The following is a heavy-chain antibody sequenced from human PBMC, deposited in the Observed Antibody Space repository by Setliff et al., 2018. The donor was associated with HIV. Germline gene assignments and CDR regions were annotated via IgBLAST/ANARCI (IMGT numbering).Heavy chain of an antibody. CDR1: GFTFSRYS. CDR3: AREGSGTMASGLGI. Sequence: LRLSCAASGFTFSRYSMNWVRQAPGKGLEWVSYISSSSSNIYYADSVKGRFTISRDNVKNSLYLQMNSLRAEDTAVYYCAREGSGTMASGLGIWGQGTMVTVSS. J-gene: IGHJ3*02. V-gene: IGHV3-48*01. D-gene: IGHD1-7*01. CDR2: ISSSSSNI.